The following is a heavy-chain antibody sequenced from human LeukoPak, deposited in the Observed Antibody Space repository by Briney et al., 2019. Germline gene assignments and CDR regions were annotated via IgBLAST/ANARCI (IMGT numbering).Heavy chain of an antibody. J-gene: IGHJ4*02. V-gene: IGHV3-23*01. CDR2: ISGSGGIT. D-gene: IGHD3-10*01. Sequence: GGSLRLSCAVSGITLSNYGMSWVRQAPGKGLQWVSGISGSGGITYYADSVKGRFTISRDNSKNTLYLQMNSLRAEDTAVYFCAKRGVVIRVFLVGFHKEASYFDSWGQGALVTVSS. CDR3: AKRGVVIRVFLVGFHKEASYFDS. CDR1: GITLSNYG.